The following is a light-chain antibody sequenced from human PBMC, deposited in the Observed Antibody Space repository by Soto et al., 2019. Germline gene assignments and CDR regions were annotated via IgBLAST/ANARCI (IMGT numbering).Light chain of an antibody. CDR2: GAS. CDR1: QSVSSSY. V-gene: IGKV3-20*01. J-gene: IGKJ5*01. CDR3: QQFGYPPIT. Sequence: EIVLTQSPGTLSLSPGEGATLSCRASQSVSSSYLAWYQQKPGQAPRLLLYGASSRATGIPDRFIGSGSGTDFTRTISSLEPEDFAVYYFQQFGYPPITFGQGTRLEIE.